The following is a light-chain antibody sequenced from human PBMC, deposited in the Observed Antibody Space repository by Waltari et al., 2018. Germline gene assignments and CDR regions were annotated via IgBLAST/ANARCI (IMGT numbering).Light chain of an antibody. CDR3: QQYGTSPWT. J-gene: IGKJ1*01. CDR1: QSVYTTY. V-gene: IGKV3-20*01. CDR2: SSA. Sequence: IVLTQSPATLSLSPGPRATLSCRASQSVYTTYLAWYQQKPVQAPRLLIYSSANRATGIPDRFSGSGSGTDFTLTISRLEPGDFAVYYCQQYGTSPWTFGQGTKVEIK.